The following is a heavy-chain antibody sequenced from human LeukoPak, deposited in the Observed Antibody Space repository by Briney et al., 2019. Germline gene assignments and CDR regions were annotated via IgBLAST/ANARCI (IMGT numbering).Heavy chain of an antibody. CDR1: GFIFSSAW. Sequence: GGSLRLSCAASGFIFSSAWMSWVRQAPGKGLEWIGHIKTKTDGETTDYAAPVKGRFTISRDDSKNTVYLQMNSLRAEDTAVYYCALNPYCSGGSCLEHWGQGTLVTVSS. J-gene: IGHJ5*02. CDR2: IKTKTDGETT. V-gene: IGHV3-15*01. CDR3: ALNPYCSGGSCLEH. D-gene: IGHD2-15*01.